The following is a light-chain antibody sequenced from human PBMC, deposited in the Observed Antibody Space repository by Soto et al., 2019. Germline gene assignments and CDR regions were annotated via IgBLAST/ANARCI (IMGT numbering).Light chain of an antibody. CDR1: SSDVGGYNY. J-gene: IGLJ2*01. CDR2: EVS. CDR3: GSYAGSNTMV. V-gene: IGLV2-8*01. Sequence: QSVLTQPPSASGSPGQSVTISCTGTSSDVGGYNYVSWYQHHTGKAPKLMIYEVSKRPSGVPDRFSGSKSGNTASLTVSGLQAEDEAHYYCGSYAGSNTMVFGGGTKLTVL.